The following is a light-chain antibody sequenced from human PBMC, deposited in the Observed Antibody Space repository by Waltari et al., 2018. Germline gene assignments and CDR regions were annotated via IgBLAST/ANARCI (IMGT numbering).Light chain of an antibody. CDR2: AAS. CDR1: QGISSY. J-gene: IGKJ3*01. CDR3: QQYYSYPR. V-gene: IGKV1-8*01. Sequence: AIRMTQSPSSLSASTGDRVTITCRASQGISSYLAWYQQKPVKAPKLLIYAASTLQSGVPSRFSGSGSGTDFTLTISCLQSEDFATYYCQQYYSYPRFGPGTKVDIK.